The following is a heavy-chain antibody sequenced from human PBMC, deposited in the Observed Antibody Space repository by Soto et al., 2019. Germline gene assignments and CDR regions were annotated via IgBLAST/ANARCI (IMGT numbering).Heavy chain of an antibody. CDR1: GGSISSGGYY. CDR3: ARDRSYGYIPGVMNWFDP. CDR2: IYYSGST. D-gene: IGHD5-18*01. V-gene: IGHV4-31*03. Sequence: SETLSLTCTVSGGSISSGGYYLSWIRQHPGKGLEWIGYIYYSGSTYYNPSLKSRVTISVDTSKNQFSLKLSSVTAADTAVYYCARDRSYGYIPGVMNWFDPWGEGTLVTVSS. J-gene: IGHJ5*02.